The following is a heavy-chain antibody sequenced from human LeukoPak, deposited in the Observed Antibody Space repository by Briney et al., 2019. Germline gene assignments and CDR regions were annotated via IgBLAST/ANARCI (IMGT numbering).Heavy chain of an antibody. V-gene: IGHV4-39*01. CDR2: IYYSGST. CDR1: RGSIRTTSYY. Sequence: PSETLSLTCTVSRGSIRTTSYYWGWIRQSPGKGLEWIGSIYYSGSTSYNPSLNSRVTMSVDTSKKQFSLRLSSVTAADTAVYYCARHVRWLQLTLYFDIWGRGTLVTVSS. CDR3: ARHVRWLQLTLYFDI. D-gene: IGHD5-24*01. J-gene: IGHJ2*01.